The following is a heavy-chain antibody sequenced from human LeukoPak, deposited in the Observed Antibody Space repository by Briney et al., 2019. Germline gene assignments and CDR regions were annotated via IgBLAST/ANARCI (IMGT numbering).Heavy chain of an antibody. Sequence: GGSLRLSCAAPGFTFSSYAMSWVRQAPGKGLEWVSAISGSGGSTYYADSVKGRFTISRDNSKNTLFLQMNSLRVEDTAVYYCAKDGGNYYDAGGSYLMRSYMDVWGKGTTVTVSS. CDR2: ISGSGGST. J-gene: IGHJ6*03. CDR1: GFTFSSYA. D-gene: IGHD3-22*01. V-gene: IGHV3-23*01. CDR3: AKDGGNYYDAGGSYLMRSYMDV.